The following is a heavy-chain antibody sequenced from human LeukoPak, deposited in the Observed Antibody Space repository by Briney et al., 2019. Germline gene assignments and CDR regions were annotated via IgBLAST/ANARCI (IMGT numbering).Heavy chain of an antibody. CDR2: ISSSSSHI. V-gene: IGHV3-21*01. CDR3: ARGGCSSASCAFDY. Sequence: GGSLRLSCAASGFTFNNYDMNWVRQAPGKGLEWVSSISSSSSHIYYADSVKGRFTISRDNAKNSLYLQMNSLRAEDTAVYYCARGGCSSASCAFDYWGQGTLVTVSS. D-gene: IGHD2-2*01. CDR1: GFTFNNYD. J-gene: IGHJ4*02.